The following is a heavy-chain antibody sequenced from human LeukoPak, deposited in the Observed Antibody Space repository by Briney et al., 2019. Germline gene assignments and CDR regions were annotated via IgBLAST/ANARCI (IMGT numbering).Heavy chain of an antibody. CDR1: GHTFSSYG. CDR2: IWYDGTNK. CDR3: AKPLDVTTPMDGFDY. V-gene: IGHV3-33*06. D-gene: IGHD5-18*01. J-gene: IGHJ4*02. Sequence: GRSLRLSCTVSGHTFSSYGMHWARQAPGKGLEWVAVIWYDGTNKYYADSVKGRFTISRDNSKITLYLQMNSLRTEDTAVYYCAKPLDVTTPMDGFDYWGQGTLVTVSS.